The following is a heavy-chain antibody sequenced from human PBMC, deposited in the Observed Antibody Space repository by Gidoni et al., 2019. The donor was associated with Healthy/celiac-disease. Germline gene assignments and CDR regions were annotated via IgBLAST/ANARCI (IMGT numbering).Heavy chain of an antibody. CDR2: IYYSGST. Sequence: QVQLQESGPGLVKPSETLSLTCTVAGGSISSYYWSWIRQPPGKGLEWIGYIYYSGSTNYNPSLKSRVTISVDTSKNQFSLKLSSVTAADTAVYYCARWAPTPQPAGWFDPWGQGTLVTVSS. CDR1: GGSISSYY. J-gene: IGHJ5*02. D-gene: IGHD3-10*01. CDR3: ARWAPTPQPAGWFDP. V-gene: IGHV4-59*08.